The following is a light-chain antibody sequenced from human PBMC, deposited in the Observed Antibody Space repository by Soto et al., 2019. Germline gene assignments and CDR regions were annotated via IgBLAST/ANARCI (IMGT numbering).Light chain of an antibody. CDR3: QQSNSFPLT. CDR2: DAS. CDR1: QSISSW. V-gene: IGKV1-5*01. J-gene: IGKJ4*01. Sequence: IQRTQSPSTLSPSVGDRVTITCRASQSISSWLAWYKQKPGKAPKLLSYDASSLESGVPSRFRGSGSGTDFTLTISSLKPEDSETYYCQQSNSFPLTFGGGTKVDIK.